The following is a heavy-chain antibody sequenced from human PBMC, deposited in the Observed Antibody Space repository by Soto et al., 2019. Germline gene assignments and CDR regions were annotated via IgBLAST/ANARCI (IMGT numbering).Heavy chain of an antibody. CDR2: TSYDGGNK. D-gene: IGHD3-16*01. Sequence: QVQLVESGGGVVRPGKSLTVSCTGSGFVFGGYGIHWVRQTPGKGLEWLAMTSYDGGNKYFADSVKGRFTISRDNSKNTVYLQMDNVRLEDTDVYYCARGGDVFDYWGRGTLVTVSS. CDR1: GFVFGGYG. CDR3: ARGGDVFDY. V-gene: IGHV3-30*03. J-gene: IGHJ4*02.